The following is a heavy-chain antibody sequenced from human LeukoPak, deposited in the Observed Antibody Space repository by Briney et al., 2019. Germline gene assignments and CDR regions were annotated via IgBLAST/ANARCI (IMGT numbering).Heavy chain of an antibody. CDR1: GYIFTSYD. CDR3: ARGEGSGYDCPYY. Sequence: GASVKVSCEASGYIFTSYDINWLRQAPGQGLEWMGWINPKNGNTAFQQKFQGRVASTRNTSISTVYMELSSLRSEDMAVYYCARGEGSGYDCPYYWGQGTLDTVSS. CDR2: INPKNGNT. J-gene: IGHJ4*02. V-gene: IGHV1-8*01. D-gene: IGHD5-12*01.